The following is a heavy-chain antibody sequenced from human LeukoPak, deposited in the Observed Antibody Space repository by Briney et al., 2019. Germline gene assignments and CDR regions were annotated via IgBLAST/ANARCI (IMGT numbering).Heavy chain of an antibody. Sequence: SETLSLTCTVSGGSIITYYWSWIRQPPGKGLEWIGYIYYSGSTNYNPSLESRVTISVDTSKNQFSLKLSSVTAADTAVYYCAGQRGSGTWAFDYWGQGTLVTVSS. CDR2: IYYSGST. CDR3: AGQRGSGTWAFDY. J-gene: IGHJ4*02. V-gene: IGHV4-59*08. D-gene: IGHD3-10*01. CDR1: GGSIITYY.